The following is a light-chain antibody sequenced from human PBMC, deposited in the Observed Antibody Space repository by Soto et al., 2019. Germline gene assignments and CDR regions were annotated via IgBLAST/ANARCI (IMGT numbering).Light chain of an antibody. CDR2: GAS. CDR3: QQYHDSPMTT. V-gene: IGKV3-20*01. J-gene: IGKJ2*01. CDR1: QSVRSTF. Sequence: VLPQSPDTLSLSPGDRATLSCRASQSVRSTFLAWYQQKPGQAPRLLIYGASNRAAGIPEGFSGSASGTEFTLTISRLEPDDSAVYYCQQYHDSPMTTFGQGTKLQIK.